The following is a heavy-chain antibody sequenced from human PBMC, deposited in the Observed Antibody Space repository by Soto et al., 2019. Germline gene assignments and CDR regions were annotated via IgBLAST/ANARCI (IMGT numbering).Heavy chain of an antibody. CDR2: IRGFSPYT. J-gene: IGHJ6*02. CDR1: GFAFRTYT. D-gene: IGHD2-15*01. V-gene: IGHV3-21*01. Sequence: GGSLRLSCISSGFAFRTYTMNWVRQAPGKGLEWVSGIRGFSPYTFYAESVKGRFTISRDNAKNSLYLQMNSLRAEDTAVYYCARDRGYDAHDYYYNAMDVWGQGTTVTVSS. CDR3: ARDRGYDAHDYYYNAMDV.